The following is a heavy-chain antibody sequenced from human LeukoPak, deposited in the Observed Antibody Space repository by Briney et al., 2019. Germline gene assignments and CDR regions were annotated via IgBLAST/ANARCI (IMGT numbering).Heavy chain of an antibody. J-gene: IGHJ4*02. V-gene: IGHV3-30-3*01. Sequence: GGSLRLSCAASGFSFTTYAMHWVRQAPGKGLEWVALISYDGSNEYYADSVKGRFTISRDNSKNTLYLQMNSLRVEDTAVYYCARAMEQWLVYDYWGQGTLVTVSS. CDR3: ARAMEQWLVYDY. D-gene: IGHD6-19*01. CDR2: ISYDGSNE. CDR1: GFSFTTYA.